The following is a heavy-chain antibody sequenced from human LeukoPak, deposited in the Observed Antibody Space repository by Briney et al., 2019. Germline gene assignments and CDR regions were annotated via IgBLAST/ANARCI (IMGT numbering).Heavy chain of an antibody. CDR3: AKDTHYYMVRGTRFDY. CDR2: IRYDGSNK. Sequence: GGSLRLSCAASGFTFSNNWMHWVRQAPGKGLEWVAFIRYDGSNKYYADSVKGRFTISRDNSKNTLYLQMNSLRAKDTAVYYCAKDTHYYMVRGTRFDYWGQGTLVTVSS. D-gene: IGHD3-10*01. J-gene: IGHJ4*02. V-gene: IGHV3-30*02. CDR1: GFTFSNNW.